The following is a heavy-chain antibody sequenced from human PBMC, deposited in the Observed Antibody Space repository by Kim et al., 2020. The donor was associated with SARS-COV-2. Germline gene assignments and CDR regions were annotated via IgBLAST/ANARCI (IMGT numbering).Heavy chain of an antibody. V-gene: IGHV4-59*08. D-gene: IGHD2-2*01. J-gene: IGHJ4*02. Sequence: LKSRVTISVYTSKNQFSLKLSSVTAADTAVYYCAKLGYCSSTSCNPFDYWGQGTLVTVSS. CDR3: AKLGYCSSTSCNPFDY.